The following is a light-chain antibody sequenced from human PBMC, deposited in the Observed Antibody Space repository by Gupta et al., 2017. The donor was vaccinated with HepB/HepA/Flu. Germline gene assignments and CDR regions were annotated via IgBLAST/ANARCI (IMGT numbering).Light chain of an antibody. CDR3: CAYAGNSYV. J-gene: IGLJ1*01. V-gene: IGLV2-11*01. CDR1: TSDVGAYNY. Sequence: QSALTQPRSVSGSTGPSVAICCTGTTSDVGAYNYVSWHQQHPGKAPRLMVYSVKYRPSGVPDRFSGSRSANTAFLTISGLQTEDEADYYVCAYAGNSYVFGVGTQVTVL. CDR2: SVK.